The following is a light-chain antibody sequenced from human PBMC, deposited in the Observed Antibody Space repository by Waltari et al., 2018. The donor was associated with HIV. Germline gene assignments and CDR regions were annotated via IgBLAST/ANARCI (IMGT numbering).Light chain of an antibody. Sequence: HSALTQPASVSGSPGQSISISCTGTSRDIGLYNYVSWYQQYQCKAPQVLIYGVNSRPLGISFRFSGSKSGNTASLTISGLQAEDEADYYCSSYTANETLVFGGGTKLTVL. CDR2: GVN. CDR1: SRDIGLYNY. CDR3: SSYTANETLV. V-gene: IGLV2-14*03. J-gene: IGLJ2*01.